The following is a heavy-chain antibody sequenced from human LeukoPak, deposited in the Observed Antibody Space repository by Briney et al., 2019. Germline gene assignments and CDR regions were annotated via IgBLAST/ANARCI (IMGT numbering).Heavy chain of an antibody. D-gene: IGHD3-16*01. CDR2: IHPTDGST. CDR3: ARATGGSLDY. V-gene: IGHV1-46*01. CDR1: GYTFSTYY. Sequence: ASVKVSCKTSGYTFSTYYMHWVRQAPGQGLEWLGIIHPTDGSTSYTQKIQGRVTMTRDTATGTAYLELSSLRSEAAVVYWGARATGGSLDYWGQGTLITVSS. J-gene: IGHJ4*02.